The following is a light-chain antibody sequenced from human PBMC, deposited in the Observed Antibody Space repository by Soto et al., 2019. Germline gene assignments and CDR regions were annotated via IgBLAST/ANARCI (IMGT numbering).Light chain of an antibody. CDR3: KQYDSSPRT. J-gene: IGKJ1*01. CDR1: QSFTSTS. V-gene: IGKV3-20*01. Sequence: EIVLTQSPGTLSLSPGERATLSCRASQSFTSTSLAWYQQKPGQAPRLLISGASRRAAGIQDRFSGSGSGTDFTLTIRRLESEDIAVYYCKQYDSSPRTFGQGTKVDIK. CDR2: GAS.